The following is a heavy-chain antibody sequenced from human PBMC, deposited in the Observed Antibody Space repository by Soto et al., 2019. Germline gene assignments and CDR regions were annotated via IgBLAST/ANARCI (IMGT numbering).Heavy chain of an antibody. CDR1: GGTFSSYS. CDR2: IIPIFGTA. D-gene: IGHD5-12*01. CDR3: ARGGYDYSGPADY. Sequence: SVKVSCKASGGTFSSYSISWVRHAPGQGLEWMGGIIPIFGTANYAQKFQGRVTITADESTSTAYMELSSLRSEDTAVYYCARGGYDYSGPADYWGQGTLVTVSS. J-gene: IGHJ4*02. V-gene: IGHV1-69*13.